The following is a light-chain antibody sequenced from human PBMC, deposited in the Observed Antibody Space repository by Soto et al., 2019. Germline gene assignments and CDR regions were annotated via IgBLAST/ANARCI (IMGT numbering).Light chain of an antibody. Sequence: DIQITQSPSTLSASVGDRVTITCRASKSISSWLAWYQQKPGKAPRVLIYDASSLAGGVPSRFSGGGSGTEFTLTISSLQPDDFATYYCQQYNSYWTFGQGTRWISN. V-gene: IGKV1-5*01. J-gene: IGKJ1*01. CDR3: QQYNSYWT. CDR1: KSISSW. CDR2: DAS.